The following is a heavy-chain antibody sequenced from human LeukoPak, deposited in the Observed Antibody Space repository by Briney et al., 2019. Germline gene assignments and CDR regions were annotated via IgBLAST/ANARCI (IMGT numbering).Heavy chain of an antibody. CDR2: INHSGST. CDR1: GGSFSGYY. J-gene: IGHJ6*03. V-gene: IGHV4-34*01. Sequence: SETLSLTCAVYGGSFSGYYWSWIRQPPGKGLEWIGEINHSGSTNYNPSLKGRVTISVDTSKNQFSLKLSSVTAADTAVYYCARTKGSNYVYYYYYMDVWGKGTTVTVSS. D-gene: IGHD4-11*01. CDR3: ARTKGSNYVYYYYYMDV.